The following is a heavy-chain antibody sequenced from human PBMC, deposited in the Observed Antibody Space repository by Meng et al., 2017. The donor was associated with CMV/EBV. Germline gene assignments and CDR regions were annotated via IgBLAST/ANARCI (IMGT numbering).Heavy chain of an antibody. CDR1: GFTFSGYA. V-gene: IGHV3-30*04. J-gene: IGHJ4*02. Sequence: GGPLRLSCVASGFTFSGYAMSWVRQAPGKGLEWVTVISYDGSNKYYADSVKGRFTISRDNSKNTLYLQMNSLRVEDTAVYYCARDKTRSVPYYFDYWGQGTLVTVSS. CDR3: ARDKTRSVPYYFDY. CDR2: ISYDGSNK.